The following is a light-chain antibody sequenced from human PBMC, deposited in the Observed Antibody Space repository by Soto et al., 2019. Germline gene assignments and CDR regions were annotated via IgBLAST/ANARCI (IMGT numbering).Light chain of an antibody. Sequence: QSALTQPRSVSESPGQSVTISCSGTSSDVGGYKYVSWYQQHPGKAPKLMIYDVSKRPSGVPDRFSGSKSGSTASLTISGLQAEDEADYYCCSHAGSFTWVFGGGTKLTVL. J-gene: IGLJ3*02. CDR2: DVS. CDR1: SSDVGGYKY. V-gene: IGLV2-11*01. CDR3: CSHAGSFTWV.